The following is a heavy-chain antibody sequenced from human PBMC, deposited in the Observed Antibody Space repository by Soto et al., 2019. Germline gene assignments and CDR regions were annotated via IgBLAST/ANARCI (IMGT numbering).Heavy chain of an antibody. J-gene: IGHJ4*02. D-gene: IGHD3-10*01. CDR2: INTDGSTT. CDR3: ARGASGNYYLDY. V-gene: IGHV3-74*01. CDR1: GFTFSSYW. Sequence: EVQLVESGGNLVQPGGSLRLSCAASGFTFSSYWIHWVRQPPGKGLLWVSRINTDGSTTNYADSVKGRFTISRYNAKNTLYLQMNSLRAEDTAVYYCARGASGNYYLDYWGQGALVTISS.